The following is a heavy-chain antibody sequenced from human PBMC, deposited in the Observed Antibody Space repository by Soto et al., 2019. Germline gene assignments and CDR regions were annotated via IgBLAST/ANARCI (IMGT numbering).Heavy chain of an antibody. CDR1: GFTFSSYA. Sequence: EVQLLESGGGLVQPGGSLRLSCAASGFTFSSYAMSWVRQAPGKGLEWVSAISGSGGSTYYADSVKGRFTISRDNSKNRQYLQMNRLRAEDTAVYYCAKDSCGYSYGCGLVHWYFDLWWRGTLVTVSS. D-gene: IGHD5-18*01. CDR3: AKDSCGYSYGCGLVHWYFDL. J-gene: IGHJ2*01. CDR2: ISGSGGST. V-gene: IGHV3-23*01.